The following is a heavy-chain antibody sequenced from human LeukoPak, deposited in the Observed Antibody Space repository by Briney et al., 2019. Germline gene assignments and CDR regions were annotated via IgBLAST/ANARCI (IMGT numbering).Heavy chain of an antibody. V-gene: IGHV3-7*01. Sequence: GGSLRLSCAGSGFIFSSNWMSWVRQAPGKGLEWVGNIKQDGSEKYYVDSVKGRFTISRDNAKNSVFLQMNSLRAEDSAVYYCAIIGDHSNAFDIWSQGTMVTVSS. CDR2: IKQDGSEK. CDR1: GFIFSSNW. CDR3: AIIGDHSNAFDI. J-gene: IGHJ3*02. D-gene: IGHD7-27*01.